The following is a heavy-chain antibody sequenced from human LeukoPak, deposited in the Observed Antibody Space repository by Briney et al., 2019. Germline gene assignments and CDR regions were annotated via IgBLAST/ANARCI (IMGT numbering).Heavy chain of an antibody. D-gene: IGHD5-18*01. Sequence: GGSLRLSCAASGFTVSSNYMSWVRRAPGKGLEWVSLIYSGGTYYADSVKGRFTISRDNSKNTLYLQMNSLRPEDTAVYYCATSEYTYGSFDYWGQGTLVTVSS. V-gene: IGHV3-66*02. J-gene: IGHJ4*02. CDR2: IYSGGT. CDR3: ATSEYTYGSFDY. CDR1: GFTVSSNY.